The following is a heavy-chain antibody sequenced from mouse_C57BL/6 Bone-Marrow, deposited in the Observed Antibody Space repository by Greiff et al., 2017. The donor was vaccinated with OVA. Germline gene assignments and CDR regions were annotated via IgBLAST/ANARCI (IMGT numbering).Heavy chain of an antibody. CDR1: GYAFSSSW. Sequence: QVHVKQSGPELVKPGASVKISCKASGYAFSSSWMNWVKQRPGKGLEWIGRIYPGDGDTNYNGKFKGKATLTADKSSSTAYMQLSSLTSEDSAVYFCARSDYKRFAYWGQGTLVTVSA. D-gene: IGHD2-12*01. J-gene: IGHJ3*01. CDR2: IYPGDGDT. CDR3: ARSDYKRFAY. V-gene: IGHV1-82*01.